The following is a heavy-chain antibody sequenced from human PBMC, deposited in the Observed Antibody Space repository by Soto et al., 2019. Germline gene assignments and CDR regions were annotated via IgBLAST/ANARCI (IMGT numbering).Heavy chain of an antibody. Sequence: ASVKVSCKASGYTFTSYYMHWVRQAPGQGLEWMGIINPSVVSTSYAQKFQGRVTMTRDTSTSTVYMELSSLRSVDTAVYYCARDRHSNSYYFDYWGQGTLVTVSS. V-gene: IGHV1-46*03. CDR3: ARDRHSNSYYFDY. CDR2: INPSVVST. CDR1: GYTFTSYY. J-gene: IGHJ4*02. D-gene: IGHD4-4*01.